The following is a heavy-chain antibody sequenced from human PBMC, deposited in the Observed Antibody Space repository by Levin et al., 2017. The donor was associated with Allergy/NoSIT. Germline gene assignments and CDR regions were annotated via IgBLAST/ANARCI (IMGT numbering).Heavy chain of an antibody. CDR3: VRDPGRDDILTGFHD. J-gene: IGHJ4*02. D-gene: IGHD3-9*01. CDR1: GFIFSTYA. Sequence: GGSLRLSCAGSGFIFSTYALSWVRQAPGKGLEWVSGIVASGASTYYADSVKGRFTISRDNSKNTVYLQMSSLRVEDTSVYYCVRDPGRDDILTGFHDWGQGTLVTVSS. V-gene: IGHV3-23*01. CDR2: IVASGAST.